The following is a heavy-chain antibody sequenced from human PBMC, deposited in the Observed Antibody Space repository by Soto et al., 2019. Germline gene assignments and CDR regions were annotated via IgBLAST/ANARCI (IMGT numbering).Heavy chain of an antibody. CDR1: GGTFSSYA. Sequence: SVKLSCKASGGTFSSYAISWVRQAPGQGLEWMGGIIPIFGTANYAQKFQGRVTITADESTSTAYMELSSLRSEDTAVYYCASTSDSSGWYVDHYGMDVWGQGTTVTVSS. CDR2: IIPIFGTA. J-gene: IGHJ6*02. CDR3: ASTSDSSGWYVDHYGMDV. V-gene: IGHV1-69*13. D-gene: IGHD6-19*01.